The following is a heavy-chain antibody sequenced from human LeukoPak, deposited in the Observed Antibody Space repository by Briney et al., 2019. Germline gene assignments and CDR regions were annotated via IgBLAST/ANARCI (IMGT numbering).Heavy chain of an antibody. CDR3: ARGPLHYGDPNWFDP. J-gene: IGHJ5*02. Sequence: SQTLSLTCAVSGGSISSGGYSWSWIRQPPGKGLEWIGYIYHSGSTYYNPSLKSRVTISVDRSKNQFSLKLSSVTAADTAVYYCARGPLHYGDPNWFDPWGLGTLVTVSS. D-gene: IGHD4-17*01. CDR1: GGSISSGGYS. CDR2: IYHSGST. V-gene: IGHV4-30-2*01.